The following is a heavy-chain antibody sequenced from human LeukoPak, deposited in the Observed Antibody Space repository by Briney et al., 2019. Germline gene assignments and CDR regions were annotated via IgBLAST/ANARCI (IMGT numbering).Heavy chain of an antibody. J-gene: IGHJ3*02. D-gene: IGHD3-22*01. Sequence: PSETLSLTCAVYGGSFSGYYWSWIRQPPGKGLEWIGEINHSGRTNYNPSLKSRVTISVDTSKNQYSLNLNSVTAADTAVYYCARGYYAFDIRGQGTRVSVSS. CDR1: GGSFSGYY. V-gene: IGHV4-34*01. CDR3: ARGYYAFDI. CDR2: INHSGRT.